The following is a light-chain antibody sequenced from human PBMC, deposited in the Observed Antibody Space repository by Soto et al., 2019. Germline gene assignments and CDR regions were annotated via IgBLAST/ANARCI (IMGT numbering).Light chain of an antibody. Sequence: EILMTQSPATLSVSPGERDTLSCRASQSVSSNLAWYQQKPGQAPTLIIYGAYTRATGIPDRFSGSGSGTEFTLTISSLKSEDFAVYYCQKYNNWPPITFGQGTRVEIK. J-gene: IGKJ5*01. V-gene: IGKV3-15*01. CDR2: GAY. CDR1: QSVSSN. CDR3: QKYNNWPPIT.